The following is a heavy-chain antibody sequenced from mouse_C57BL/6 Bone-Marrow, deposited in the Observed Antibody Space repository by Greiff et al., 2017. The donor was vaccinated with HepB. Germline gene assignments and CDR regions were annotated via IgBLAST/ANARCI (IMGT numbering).Heavy chain of an antibody. Sequence: QVQLQQSGAELVKPGASVKLSCKASGYTFTSYWMHWVKQRPGQGLEWIGMIHPNSGSTNYNEKFKSKATLTVDKSSSKAYMQLSSLTSEDSAVYYCARSLFITTVVAKDWYFDVWGTGTTVTVSS. CDR1: GYTFTSYW. CDR3: ARSLFITTVVAKDWYFDV. D-gene: IGHD1-1*01. CDR2: IHPNSGST. J-gene: IGHJ1*03. V-gene: IGHV1-64*01.